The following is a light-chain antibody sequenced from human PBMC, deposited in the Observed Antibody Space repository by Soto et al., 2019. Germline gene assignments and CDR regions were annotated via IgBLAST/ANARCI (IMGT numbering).Light chain of an antibody. CDR2: AAS. Sequence: DTQLTQSPSFLSASVGDRVTITCRASQDVSRSLGWYQQKPGKAPKLLISAASTLHSGVPSRFSGSGSGTDFTLTISSLQPEDFATYYCQQLWTYPLTFGVGTKVEI. CDR3: QQLWTYPLT. CDR1: QDVSRS. J-gene: IGKJ4*01. V-gene: IGKV1-9*01.